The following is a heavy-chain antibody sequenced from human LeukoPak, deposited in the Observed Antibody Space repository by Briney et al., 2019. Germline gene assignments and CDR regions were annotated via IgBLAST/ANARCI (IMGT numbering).Heavy chain of an antibody. CDR3: TTEEVPAAPVWFDP. J-gene: IGHJ5*02. D-gene: IGHD2-2*01. CDR1: GFTFSSYA. Sequence: GGSLRLSCAASGFTFSSYAMSWVRQAPGKGLEWVGRMKSKTDGGTTDYAASVKGRFTISRDDSKNTLYLQMNSLKTEDTAVYYCTTEEVPAAPVWFDPWGQGTLVTVSS. CDR2: MKSKTDGGTT. V-gene: IGHV3-15*01.